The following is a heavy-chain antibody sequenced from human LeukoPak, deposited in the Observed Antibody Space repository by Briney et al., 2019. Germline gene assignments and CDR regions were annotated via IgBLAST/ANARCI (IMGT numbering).Heavy chain of an antibody. D-gene: IGHD3-10*01. CDR2: FDPEDGET. J-gene: IGHJ4*02. CDR1: GYTLTELS. V-gene: IGHV1-24*01. Sequence: ASVKVSCKVSGYTLTELSMHWVRQAPGKGLEWMGGFDPEDGETIYAQKFQGRVIMTEDTSTDTAYMELSSLRSEDTAVYYCATESGPTTMVRGAPDYWGQGTLVTVSS. CDR3: ATESGPTTMVRGAPDY.